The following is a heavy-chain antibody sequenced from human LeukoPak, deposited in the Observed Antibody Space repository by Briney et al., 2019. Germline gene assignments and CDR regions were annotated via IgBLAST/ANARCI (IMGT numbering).Heavy chain of an antibody. Sequence: PSGTLSLTCAVYGGSFSGYYWSWIRQPPGKGLEWIGEINHSGSTNYNPSLKSRVTISVDTSKNQFSLKLSSVTAADTAVYYCARGRIAAAGKRQYFQHWGQGTLVTVSS. CDR2: INHSGST. CDR1: GGSFSGYY. J-gene: IGHJ1*01. CDR3: ARGRIAAAGKRQYFQH. D-gene: IGHD6-13*01. V-gene: IGHV4-34*01.